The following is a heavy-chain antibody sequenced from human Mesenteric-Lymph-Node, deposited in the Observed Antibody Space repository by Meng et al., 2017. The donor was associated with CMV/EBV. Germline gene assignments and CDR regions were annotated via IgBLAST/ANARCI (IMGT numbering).Heavy chain of an antibody. J-gene: IGHJ6*02. V-gene: IGHV3-30-3*01. Sequence: GESLKISCAASGFIFRSYAMHWVRQAPGKGLEWVAVISYDGSNKYYADSVKGRFTISRDNSKNTLYLQMNSLKTEDTAVYYCSGYYYYYGMDVWGQGTTVTVSS. CDR1: GFIFRSYA. CDR3: SGYYYYYGMDV. CDR2: ISYDGSNK. D-gene: IGHD1-26*01.